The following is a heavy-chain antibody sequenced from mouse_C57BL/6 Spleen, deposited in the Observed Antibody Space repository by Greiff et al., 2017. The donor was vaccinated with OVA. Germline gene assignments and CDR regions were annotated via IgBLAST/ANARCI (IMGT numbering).Heavy chain of an antibody. J-gene: IGHJ1*03. CDR2: IDPEDGET. V-gene: IGHV14-2*01. CDR3: ARGEPAGLYFDV. Sequence: EVKLVESGAELVKPGASVKLSCTASGFNIKDYYMPWVKQRTEQGLEWIGRIDPEDGETKYAPNFQGKATITADTSSNTAYLQLRSLTSEDTAVYYCARGEPAGLYFDVWGTGTTVTVSS. CDR1: GFNIKDYY.